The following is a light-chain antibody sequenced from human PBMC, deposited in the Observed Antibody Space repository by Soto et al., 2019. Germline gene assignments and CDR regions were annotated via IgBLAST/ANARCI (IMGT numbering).Light chain of an antibody. CDR1: SSDVGTYNL. J-gene: IGLJ2*01. V-gene: IGLV2-23*01. CDR2: ECN. CDR3: CSYATSRTLL. Sequence: QSALTQPASVSGSPGESITISCTGTSSDVGTYNLVTWYQQHPGRVPELILYECNKRPSGVSSRFSASKAGNTASLTISGLQAEDEADYFGCSYATSRTLLFGGGNKVTAL.